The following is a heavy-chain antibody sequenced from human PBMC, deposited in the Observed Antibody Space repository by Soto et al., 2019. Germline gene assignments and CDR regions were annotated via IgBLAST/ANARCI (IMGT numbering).Heavy chain of an antibody. Sequence: SVKVSCKASGGTFSSYAISWVRQAPGQGLEWMGGIIPIFGTANYAQKFQGRVTITADESTSTAYMELSSLRSEDTAVYYCAREYYGSGSYYGSRYYYYGMDVWGQGTTVTVSS. CDR3: AREYYGSGSYYGSRYYYYGMDV. J-gene: IGHJ6*02. CDR1: GGTFSSYA. V-gene: IGHV1-69*13. CDR2: IIPIFGTA. D-gene: IGHD3-10*01.